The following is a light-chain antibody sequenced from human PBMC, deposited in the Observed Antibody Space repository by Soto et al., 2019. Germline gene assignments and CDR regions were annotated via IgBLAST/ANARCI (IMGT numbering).Light chain of an antibody. CDR3: ASWDDSLNGFV. V-gene: IGLV1-44*01. J-gene: IGLJ1*01. CDR1: SSNIGSTT. Sequence: SVLTQPPSASGTPGQRVTISCSGSSSNIGSTTVSWYQQLPGAAPKLLIYSNDQWPSGVPDRFSGSKSGTSASLAISGLQSEDEADYYCASWDDSLNGFVFGTGTKVT. CDR2: SND.